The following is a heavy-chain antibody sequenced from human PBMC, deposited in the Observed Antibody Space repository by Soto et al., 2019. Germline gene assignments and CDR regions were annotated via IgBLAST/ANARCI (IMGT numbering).Heavy chain of an antibody. Sequence: QITLKESGPTLVRPAQTLTLTCDFSGFSLSTYHMGVAWIRQPPGKALEWLALIYWDDDKRYSPSLKDRLATPKDTSSNQVVLTIPNRPPGDTPTYFCAPAGDYDLLPFDHWGPGTLAPVSS. J-gene: IGHJ4*02. D-gene: IGHD4-17*01. CDR3: APAGDYDLLPFDH. V-gene: IGHV2-5*02. CDR2: IYWDDDK. CDR1: GFSLSTYHMG.